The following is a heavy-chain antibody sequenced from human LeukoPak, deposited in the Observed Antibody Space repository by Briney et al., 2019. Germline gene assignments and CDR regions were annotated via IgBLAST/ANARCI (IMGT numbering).Heavy chain of an antibody. V-gene: IGHV3-7*01. J-gene: IGHJ4*02. CDR2: IKQDGSEK. Sequence: PGGSLRLSCAASGFTFSNAWMSWVRQAPGKGLEWVANIKQDGSEKYYVDSVKGRFTISRDNAKNSLYLQMNSLRAEDTAVYYCARDFPYYYDTSGYYSDYWGQGTLVTVSS. CDR1: GFTFSNAW. D-gene: IGHD3-22*01. CDR3: ARDFPYYYDTSGYYSDY.